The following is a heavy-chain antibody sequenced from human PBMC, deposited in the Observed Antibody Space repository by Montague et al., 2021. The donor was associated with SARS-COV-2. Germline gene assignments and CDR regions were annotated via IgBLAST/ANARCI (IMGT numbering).Heavy chain of an antibody. J-gene: IGHJ3*02. CDR3: ARGFDI. V-gene: IGHV4-59*09. Sequence: SGSTNYKPSLKSLVTISVETSKNQFSLKLSSVTAADTAVYYCARGFDIGGQGTMVTVDS. CDR2: SGST.